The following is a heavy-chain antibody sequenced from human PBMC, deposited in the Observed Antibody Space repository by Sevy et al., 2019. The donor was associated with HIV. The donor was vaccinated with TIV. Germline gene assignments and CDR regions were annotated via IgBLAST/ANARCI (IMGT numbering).Heavy chain of an antibody. D-gene: IGHD2-2*02. CDR3: ARRAPIPRWQEYYYYYGMDV. CDR1: GYSFTSYW. J-gene: IGHJ6*02. CDR2: IYPGDSDT. Sequence: GESLKISCKGSGYSFTSYWIGWVRQMPGKGLEWMGIIYPGDSDTRYSPSFQGQVTISADKSISTAYLQWSSLKASDTAMYYCARRAPIPRWQEYYYYYGMDVWGQGTTVTVSS. V-gene: IGHV5-51*01.